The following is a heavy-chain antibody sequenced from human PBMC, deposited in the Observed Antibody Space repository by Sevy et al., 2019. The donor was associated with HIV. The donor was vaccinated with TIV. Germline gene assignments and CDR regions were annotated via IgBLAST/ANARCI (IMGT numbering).Heavy chain of an antibody. Sequence: HGGSLRLSCAASGFTFSYSGMHWVRQAPGQGLEWVTFIQYDGNNKYYADSVKGRFTISRDNSKNTLYLQMNSLRSDDTAVYYCAKNTAAVGTGGFDYWGQGTLVTVSS. CDR2: IQYDGNNK. V-gene: IGHV3-30*02. J-gene: IGHJ4*02. D-gene: IGHD6-13*01. CDR3: AKNTAAVGTGGFDY. CDR1: GFTFSYSG.